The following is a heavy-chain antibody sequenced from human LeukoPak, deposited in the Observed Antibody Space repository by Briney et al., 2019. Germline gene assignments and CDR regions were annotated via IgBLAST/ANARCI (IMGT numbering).Heavy chain of an antibody. J-gene: IGHJ1*01. CDR3: AKDRYYDILTGYLVD. CDR1: GFTFSRYA. V-gene: IGHV3-23*01. Sequence: GGSLRLSCAASGFTFSRYAMSWVRQAPGKGLEWVSAISGSGGSTYYADSVKGRFTISRDNSKNTLYVQMNSLRAEDTAVYYCAKDRYYDILTGYLVDWGRGTLVTVSS. D-gene: IGHD3-9*01. CDR2: ISGSGGST.